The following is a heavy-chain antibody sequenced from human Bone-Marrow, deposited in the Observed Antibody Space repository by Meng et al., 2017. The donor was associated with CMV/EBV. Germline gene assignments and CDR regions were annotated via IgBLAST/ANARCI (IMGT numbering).Heavy chain of an antibody. J-gene: IGHJ4*02. CDR3: AKDIGYCSSTSCYTGID. Sequence: SLKISCAASGFTVSSNYMSWVRQAPGKGLEWVSGISWNSGSIGYADSVKGRFTISRDNAKNSLYLQMNSLRAEDTALYYCAKDIGYCSSTSCYTGIDWGQGTLVTVSS. D-gene: IGHD2-2*02. V-gene: IGHV3-9*01. CDR2: ISWNSGSI. CDR1: GFTVSSNY.